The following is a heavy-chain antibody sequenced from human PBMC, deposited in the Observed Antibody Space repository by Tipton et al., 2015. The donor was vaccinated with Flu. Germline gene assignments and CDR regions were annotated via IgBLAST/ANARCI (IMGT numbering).Heavy chain of an antibody. V-gene: IGHV4-39*01. J-gene: IGHJ4*02. D-gene: IGHD6-19*01. CDR2: IYYSGST. CDR1: GGSISSSSYY. Sequence: TLSLTCTVSGGSISSSSYYWGWIRQPPGKGLEWIGSIYYSGSTYYNPSLKSRVTISVDTSKNQFSLKLSSVTAADTAVYYCARGSGEINIYLDSWGQGTVVTVSS. CDR3: ARGSGEINIYLDS.